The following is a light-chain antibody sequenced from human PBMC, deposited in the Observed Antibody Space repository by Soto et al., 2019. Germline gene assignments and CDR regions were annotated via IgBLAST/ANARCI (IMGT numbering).Light chain of an antibody. Sequence: QSVLTQPRSVSGSPGQSVTISCTGTSTDVGGYNYVSWYQQHPGKDTKLMLYDVSKRPSGVPEHFSGSKSGNTASLTISWLLAADEADYYCCSYAGRDTLYVFGSGTKV. CDR1: STDVGGYNY. CDR2: DVS. CDR3: CSYAGRDTLYV. V-gene: IGLV2-11*01. J-gene: IGLJ1*01.